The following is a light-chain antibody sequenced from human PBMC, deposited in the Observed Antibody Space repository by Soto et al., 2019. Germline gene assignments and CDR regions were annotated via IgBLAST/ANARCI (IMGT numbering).Light chain of an antibody. CDR2: GAS. CDR1: QSVSSSY. J-gene: IGKJ1*01. V-gene: IGKV3-20*01. Sequence: EIGFTQSPCTLSLYPGERATLSCRASQSVSSSYLAWYQQKPGQAPRLLIYGASSRATGIPDRFSGSGSGTDFTLTISRLEPEDFAVYYCQQYGSSLTWTFGQGTKVDIK. CDR3: QQYGSSLTWT.